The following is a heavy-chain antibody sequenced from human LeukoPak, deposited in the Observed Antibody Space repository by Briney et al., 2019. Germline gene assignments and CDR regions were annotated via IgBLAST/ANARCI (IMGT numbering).Heavy chain of an antibody. D-gene: IGHD3-22*01. CDR1: GYTFTSYG. CDR2: ISAYNGNT. CDR3: ARDPPEYYYDSSGYAFDI. J-gene: IGHJ3*02. V-gene: IGHV1-18*01. Sequence: ASVKVSCKASGYTFTSYGISWVRQAPGQGLEWMGWISAYNGNTNYAQKLQGRVTMTTDTSTSTAYMELRSLRSDDTAVYYCARDPPEYYYDSSGYAFDIWGQGTMVTV.